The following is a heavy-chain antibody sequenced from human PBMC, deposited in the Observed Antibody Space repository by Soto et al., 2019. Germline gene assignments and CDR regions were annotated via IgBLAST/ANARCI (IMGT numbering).Heavy chain of an antibody. CDR3: AREEADLRIAVAPI. D-gene: IGHD6-19*01. J-gene: IGHJ3*02. Sequence: EVQLVESGGGLVKPGGSLRLSCAASGFTFSSYSMNWVRQAPGKGLEWVSSISSSSSYIYYADSVKGRFTISRDNAKNSLYLQMNSRRAEDTAVYYCAREEADLRIAVAPIWGQGTMVTVSS. V-gene: IGHV3-21*01. CDR2: ISSSSSYI. CDR1: GFTFSSYS.